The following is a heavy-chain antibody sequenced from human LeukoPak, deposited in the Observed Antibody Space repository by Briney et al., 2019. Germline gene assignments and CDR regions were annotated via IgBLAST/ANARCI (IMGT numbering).Heavy chain of an antibody. D-gene: IGHD3-22*01. Sequence: AGGSLRLSCAASGFSFRSYAMNWVRQAPGKGLECVSVISGSGTNTYYADSVKGRFTISRDNSKNTLYLQMNSLKAEDTAAYYCARGNYDSSGYYYVDPEARDAFDIWGQGTMVTVSS. J-gene: IGHJ3*02. CDR2: ISGSGTNT. CDR3: ARGNYDSSGYYYVDPEARDAFDI. CDR1: GFSFRSYA. V-gene: IGHV3-23*01.